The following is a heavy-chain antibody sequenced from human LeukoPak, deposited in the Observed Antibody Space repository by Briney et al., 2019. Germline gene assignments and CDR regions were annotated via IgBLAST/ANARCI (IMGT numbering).Heavy chain of an antibody. V-gene: IGHV3-30*02. CDR3: AKDFIVVVPAVDY. D-gene: IGHD2-2*01. J-gene: IGHJ4*02. CDR2: IRYDGSNK. CDR1: GFTISSYG. Sequence: GGSLRLSCAASGFTISSYGMHWVRQAPGKGLEWVAFIRYDGSNKYYADSVKGRFTISRDNSKNTLYLQMNSLRAEDTAVYYCAKDFIVVVPAVDYWGQGTLVTVSS.